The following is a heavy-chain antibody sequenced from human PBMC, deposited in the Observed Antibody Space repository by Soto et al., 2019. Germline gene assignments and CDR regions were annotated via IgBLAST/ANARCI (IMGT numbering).Heavy chain of an antibody. V-gene: IGHV1-3*01. CDR1: GYLFTTYA. J-gene: IGHJ5*02. D-gene: IGHD1-26*01. Sequence: ASVKVSCKASGYLFTTYAIHWVRQAPGQTPEWMGWINAGNGNTKFTEKFHRRVTITTDRSASTAYMEVASLSPEDTAVCYCVLGGGSNYLADCDPWGQGTLATVSS. CDR2: INAGNGNT. CDR3: VLGGGSNYLADCDP.